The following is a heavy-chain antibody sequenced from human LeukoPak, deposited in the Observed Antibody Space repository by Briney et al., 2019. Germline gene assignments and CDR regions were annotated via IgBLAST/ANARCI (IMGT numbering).Heavy chain of an antibody. D-gene: IGHD6-6*01. J-gene: IGHJ4*02. CDR2: MWYDGSNI. V-gene: IGHV3-30*02. Sequence: GGSLRLSCAASGFTFSTYGMHWVRHSPGKGLEWLALMWYDGSNIFYADSVEGRFTISRDNSKNTLYMQMNSLRAEDTAVYYCARDVAASPYDYWGQGTLVTVSS. CDR1: GFTFSTYG. CDR3: ARDVAASPYDY.